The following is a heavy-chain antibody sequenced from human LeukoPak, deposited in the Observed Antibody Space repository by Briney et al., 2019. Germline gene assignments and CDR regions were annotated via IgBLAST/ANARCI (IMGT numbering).Heavy chain of an antibody. CDR2: IYYSGST. V-gene: IGHV4-59*08. CDR1: GGSISSYY. CDR3: ARRIRSSVRYNFYYYGMDV. Sequence: KPSETLSLTCTVSGGSISSYYWSWIRQPPGKGLEWIGYIYYSGSTNYNPSLKSRVTISVDTSKNQFSLKLSSVTAADTAVYYCARRIRSSVRYNFYYYGMDVWGQGTTVTVSS. J-gene: IGHJ6*02. D-gene: IGHD1-26*01.